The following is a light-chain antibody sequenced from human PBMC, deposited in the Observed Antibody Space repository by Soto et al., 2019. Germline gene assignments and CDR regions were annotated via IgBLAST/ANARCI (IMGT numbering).Light chain of an antibody. CDR3: QQYGSSPMYT. Sequence: EIVLTQSPGTLSLSPGERANLSCRASQSVSSSYFAWYQQKPGQAPRLLIYGASGRATGIPDRFSGSGSGTDFTLTISRLEPEDFAVYYCQQYGSSPMYTFGQGTKLEIK. V-gene: IGKV3-20*01. CDR1: QSVSSSY. J-gene: IGKJ2*01. CDR2: GAS.